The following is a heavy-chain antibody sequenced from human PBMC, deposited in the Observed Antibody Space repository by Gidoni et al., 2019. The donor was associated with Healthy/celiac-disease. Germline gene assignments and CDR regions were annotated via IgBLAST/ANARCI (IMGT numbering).Heavy chain of an antibody. J-gene: IGHJ4*02. Sequence: EVQLVASGGGLVQPGGSLRLSCAASGFTFSSYARSWVRQAPGKGLEWVSAISGSGGRTYYADSVKGRFTISRDNSKNTLYLQMNSLRAEDTAVYYCAKGGITISPRAITGYFDYWGQGTLVTVSS. D-gene: IGHD3-3*01. CDR1: GFTFSSYA. CDR3: AKGGITISPRAITGYFDY. V-gene: IGHV3-23*04. CDR2: ISGSGGRT.